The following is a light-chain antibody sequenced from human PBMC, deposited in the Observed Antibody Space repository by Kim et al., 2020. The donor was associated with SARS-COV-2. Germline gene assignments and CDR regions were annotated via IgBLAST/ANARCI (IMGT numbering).Light chain of an antibody. CDR3: SSYAGNKKGV. V-gene: IGLV2-8*01. CDR1: NSHVGGYNY. J-gene: IGLJ3*02. Sequence: GQSVTISCTATNSHVGGYNYVSWFQHHPGKAPKLMLYEVSKRPSGVPDRFSGSKSGNKASLTVSGLQAEDEADYYCSSYAGNKKGVFGGGTQLTVL. CDR2: EVS.